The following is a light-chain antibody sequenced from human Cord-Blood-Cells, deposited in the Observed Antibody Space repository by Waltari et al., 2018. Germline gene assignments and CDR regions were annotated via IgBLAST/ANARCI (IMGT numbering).Light chain of an antibody. J-gene: IGLJ1*01. V-gene: IGLV2-14*01. CDR2: EVS. CDR3: SSYTSSSIFYV. CDR1: RSQVGGYNY. Sequence: QSALTQPASVSGSPGQSITLSCTGTRSQVGGYNYVSWYQQHPGKAPKLMIYEVSNRPSGVSNRFSGSKSGNTASLTISGLQAEDEADYYCSSYTSSSIFYVFGTGTKVTVL.